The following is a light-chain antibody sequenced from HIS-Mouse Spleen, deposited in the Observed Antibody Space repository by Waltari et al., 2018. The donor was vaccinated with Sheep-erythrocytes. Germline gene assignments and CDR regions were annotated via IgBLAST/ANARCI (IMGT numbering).Light chain of an antibody. J-gene: IGLJ3*02. CDR3: CSYAGSSTPWV. Sequence: QSALTQPASVSGSPGQSITISCTGTSSAVGSYNIVPWYQQHPGKAPNLMIYEGSKRPSGVSNRFSGSKSGNTASLTISGLQAEDEADYYCCSYAGSSTPWVFGGGTKLTVL. CDR1: SSAVGSYNI. CDR2: EGS. V-gene: IGLV2-23*01.